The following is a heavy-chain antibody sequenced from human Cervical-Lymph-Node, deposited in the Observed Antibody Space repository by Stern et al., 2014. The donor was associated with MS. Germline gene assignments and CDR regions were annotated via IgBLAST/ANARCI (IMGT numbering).Heavy chain of an antibody. J-gene: IGHJ4*02. Sequence: QVQLQESGPGLVKPSQTLSLTCTVSGGSISSGSYYWSWIRQPAGKGLEWIGRIYTSGSTNYNPSLKSRVTISVDTSKNQFSLKRTFVTAADTAVYYCARGAGGLWSGVGPIYYFDYWGQGTLVTVSS. CDR3: ARGAGGLWSGVGPIYYFDY. CDR1: GGSISSGSYY. V-gene: IGHV4-61*02. CDR2: IYTSGST. D-gene: IGHD3-10*01.